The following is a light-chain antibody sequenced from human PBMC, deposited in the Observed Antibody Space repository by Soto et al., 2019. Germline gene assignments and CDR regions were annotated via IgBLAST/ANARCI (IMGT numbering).Light chain of an antibody. CDR3: QQCGGSPLFS. Sequence: ELVLTQSPVALSLSSGERATLSCTASQSVASSCLAWYQRKPGQAPRLLIHTTSIRATDIPDRFSGSGSGTDFTLTISRLEPEDSAVYYCQQCGGSPLFSFGPGTRVDI. J-gene: IGKJ3*01. CDR1: QSVASSC. V-gene: IGKV3-20*01. CDR2: TTS.